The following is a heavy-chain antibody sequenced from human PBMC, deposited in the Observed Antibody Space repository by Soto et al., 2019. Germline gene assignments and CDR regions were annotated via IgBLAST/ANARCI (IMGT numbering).Heavy chain of an antibody. J-gene: IGHJ4*02. CDR2: IYYSGST. Sequence: PSETLSLTCTVSGGSVSSGSYYWSWIRQPPGKGLEWIGYIYYSGSTNYNPSLKSRVTISVDTSTNQFSLKLSSVTAADTAVYYCAGRIAVAGTFDYWGQGTLVTVSS. CDR3: AGRIAVAGTFDY. D-gene: IGHD6-19*01. CDR1: GGSVSSGSYY. V-gene: IGHV4-61*01.